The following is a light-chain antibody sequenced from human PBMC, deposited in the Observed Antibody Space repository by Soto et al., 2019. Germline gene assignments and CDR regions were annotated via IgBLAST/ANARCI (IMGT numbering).Light chain of an antibody. J-gene: IGKJ4*01. Sequence: VMTQSPATLSVSPVERAALSCRASQSVSTNLAWYQQKPGQPPRLLIYFASTRATAVPARFTAGGSGTEFTLTISSLQPEDFATYYCQQLESYPSTFGGGTKVDI. CDR2: FAS. CDR1: QSVSTN. CDR3: QQLESYPST. V-gene: IGKV3-15*01.